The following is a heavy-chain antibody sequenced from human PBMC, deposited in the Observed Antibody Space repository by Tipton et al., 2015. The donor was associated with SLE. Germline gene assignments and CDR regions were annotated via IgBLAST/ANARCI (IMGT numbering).Heavy chain of an antibody. CDR2: IYPSDSDN. CDR1: GYRLTSYW. Sequence: VQLVQSGAEVKKPGESLKISCKGSGYRLTSYWIGWVRQMPGKGLEWMGNIYPSDSDNRYSPSFQGQVTISADRSISTAYLQWSSLKASDTAMYYCARHVEGIITTDLWGQGTLVTVSS. V-gene: IGHV5-51*01. D-gene: IGHD3-22*01. CDR3: ARHVEGIITTDL. J-gene: IGHJ5*02.